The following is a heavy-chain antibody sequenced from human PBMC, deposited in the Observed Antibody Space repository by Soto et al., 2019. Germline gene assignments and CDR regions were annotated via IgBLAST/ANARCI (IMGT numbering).Heavy chain of an antibody. D-gene: IGHD3-10*01. CDR2: ISGSGGST. CDR3: AKNPLLWFGEFRADLVY. V-gene: IGHV3-23*01. Sequence: HPGGSLRLSCAASGFTFSSYAMSWVRQAPGKGLEWVSAISGSGGSTYYADSVKGRFTISRDNSKNTLYLQMNSLRAEDTAVYYCAKNPLLWFGEFRADLVYWGQGTLVTVSS. J-gene: IGHJ4*02. CDR1: GFTFSSYA.